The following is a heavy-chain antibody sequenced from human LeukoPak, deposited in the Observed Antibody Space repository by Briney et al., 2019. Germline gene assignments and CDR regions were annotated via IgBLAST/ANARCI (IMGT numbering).Heavy chain of an antibody. J-gene: IGHJ4*02. CDR1: GFIFSSYS. V-gene: IGHV3-48*01. CDR3: AKDSPMGIAVAANFDY. Sequence: GGSLRLFGAASGFIFSSYSVNGVRQASGKGLEWISYVSRSSSSIEYADSVKGRFTISRDNAKKSLYLQMNNLRVEDTAVYYCAKDSPMGIAVAANFDYWGQGTLVTVSS. D-gene: IGHD6-19*01. CDR2: VSRSSSSI.